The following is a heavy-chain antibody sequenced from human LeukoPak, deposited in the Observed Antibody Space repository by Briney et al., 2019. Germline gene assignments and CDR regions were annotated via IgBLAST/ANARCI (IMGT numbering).Heavy chain of an antibody. D-gene: IGHD2-2*01. CDR1: GFTFSSYS. CDR3: ARAGYCSSFSCYVPNY. J-gene: IGHJ4*02. CDR2: ISSSGGGSTI. V-gene: IGHV3-48*02. Sequence: GSLRLSCAASGFTFSSYSMNWVRQAPGKGLEWVSYISSSGGGSTIYYADSVRGRFTISRDNAKNSLYLQMSSLRDEDTAVYFCARAGYCSSFSCYVPNYWGQGTLVTVSS.